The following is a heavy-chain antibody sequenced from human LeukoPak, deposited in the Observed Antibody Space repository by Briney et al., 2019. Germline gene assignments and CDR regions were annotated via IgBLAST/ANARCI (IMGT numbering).Heavy chain of an antibody. CDR1: GFTFDDYA. Sequence: PGGSLRLSCAASGFTFDDYAMHWVRQPPGKGLEWVSVISWDGGVSYYADSVKGRFTISRDNSKNSLYLQMNSLRAEDTALYYCAKDSPSGSYSLENWGQGTLVTVSS. CDR2: ISWDGGVS. V-gene: IGHV3-43D*03. CDR3: AKDSPSGSYSLEN. J-gene: IGHJ4*02. D-gene: IGHD1-26*01.